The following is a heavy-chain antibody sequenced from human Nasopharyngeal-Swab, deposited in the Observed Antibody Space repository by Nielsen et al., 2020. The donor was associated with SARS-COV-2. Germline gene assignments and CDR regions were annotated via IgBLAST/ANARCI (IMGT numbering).Heavy chain of an antibody. V-gene: IGHV5-51*01. D-gene: IGHD2-15*01. J-gene: IGHJ4*02. CDR1: RYSFINYW. CDR3: ARRDNYCSGGNCRDLGVDS. CDR2: IYPGDSNT. Sequence: GESLKISCKVSRYSFINYWIGWVRQMPGKGLEWMGIIYPGDSNTGYSPSFQGQVTISADKSISTAYLQWSSLKASDSAMYYCARRDNYCSGGNCRDLGVDSWGQGTLVTVSS.